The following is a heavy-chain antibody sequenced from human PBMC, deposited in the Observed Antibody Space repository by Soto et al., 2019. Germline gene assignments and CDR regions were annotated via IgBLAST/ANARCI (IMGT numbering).Heavy chain of an antibody. J-gene: IGHJ4*02. CDR3: VKDFRVGYDWTHD. Sequence: DVQLLESGGDLVQPGGSQRLSCAASGFIFSNYAMSWVRQAPGKGLEWVSLIRGSGGPTNYADSVKGRFTVSRDNSKNILLLQMNSLRAEDTAVYYCVKDFRVGYDWTHDWGQGTLVTVSS. D-gene: IGHD5-12*01. CDR1: GFIFSNYA. CDR2: IRGSGGPT. V-gene: IGHV3-23*01.